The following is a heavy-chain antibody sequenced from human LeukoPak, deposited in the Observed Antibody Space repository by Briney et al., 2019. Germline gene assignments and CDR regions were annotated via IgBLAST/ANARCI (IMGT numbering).Heavy chain of an antibody. V-gene: IGHV4-59*11. J-gene: IGHJ5*02. Sequence: SETPSLTCNFSAVSISRHFWSWIRQTPEKGLEWLGYIFSSGSTNYNPSPKSRITISLDTSKHQFSLTLSSVTAADTAVYYCARVPLVVPAAIGGWFDPWGQGTLVTVSS. CDR2: IFSSGST. D-gene: IGHD2-2*01. CDR1: AVSISRHF. CDR3: ARVPLVVPAAIGGWFDP.